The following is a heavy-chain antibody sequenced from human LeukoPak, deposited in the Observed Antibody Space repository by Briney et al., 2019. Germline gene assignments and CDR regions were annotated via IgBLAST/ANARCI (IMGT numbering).Heavy chain of an antibody. CDR2: ISYDGSNK. CDR1: GFTFSSYA. CDR3: ARSRVTDRYYYYYYGMDV. V-gene: IGHV3-30-3*01. Sequence: PGGSLRLSCAASGFTFSSYAMHWVRQAPGKGLEWVAVISYDGSNKYYADSVKGRFTISRDNSKSTLYLQMNSLRAEDTAVYYCARSRVTDRYYYYYYGMDVWGQGTTVTVSS. D-gene: IGHD1-14*01. J-gene: IGHJ6*02.